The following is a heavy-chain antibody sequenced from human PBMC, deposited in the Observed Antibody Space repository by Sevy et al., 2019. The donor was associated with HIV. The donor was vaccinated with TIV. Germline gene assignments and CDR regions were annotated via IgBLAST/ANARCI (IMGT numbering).Heavy chain of an antibody. CDR1: GFTFSNYN. CDR3: AKSYFGSGTSYGMDL. J-gene: IGHJ6*02. D-gene: IGHD3-10*01. V-gene: IGHV3-48*01. Sequence: GGSLRLSCAASGFTFSNYNMDWVRQAPGKGLEWVSYITFSSNTIYYADSVKGRFTISRDNAKKSLYLQMNSLRAEDTAVYYCAKSYFGSGTSYGMDLWGRGTTVTVSS. CDR2: ITFSSNTI.